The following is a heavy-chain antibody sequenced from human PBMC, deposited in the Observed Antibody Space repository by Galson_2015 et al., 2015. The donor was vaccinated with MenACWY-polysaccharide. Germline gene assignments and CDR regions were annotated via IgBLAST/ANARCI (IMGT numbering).Heavy chain of an antibody. CDR2: IIPSLGKP. Sequence: SVKVSCKASGGTFSNSGFHAISWVRQAPGQGLEWMGRIIPSLGKPNYAERFQGRVAITADKSTSTAYMELSSLRSEDTAVYYCARDGYCSGGSCYFNYYYALDAWGQGTTVTVSS. CDR1: GGTFSNSGFHA. D-gene: IGHD2-15*01. CDR3: ARDGYCSGGSCYFNYYYALDA. V-gene: IGHV1-69*04. J-gene: IGHJ6*02.